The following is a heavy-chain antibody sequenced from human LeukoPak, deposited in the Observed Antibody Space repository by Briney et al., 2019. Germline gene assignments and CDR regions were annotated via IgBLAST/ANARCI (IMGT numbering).Heavy chain of an antibody. J-gene: IGHJ4*02. D-gene: IGHD3-22*01. CDR3: ARGGQWLYSDY. Sequence: ASVKVSCRASGYTFTNYGVSWVRQAPGQGLEWMGWISGYNGNTDYAQKLQGRVTMTTDTSTSTAYMELRSLGSDDTAVYYCARGGQWLYSDYWGQGTLVTVSS. V-gene: IGHV1-18*01. CDR2: ISGYNGNT. CDR1: GYTFTNYG.